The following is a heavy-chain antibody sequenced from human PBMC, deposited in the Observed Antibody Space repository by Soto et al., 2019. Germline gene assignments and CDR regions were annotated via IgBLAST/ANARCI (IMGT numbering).Heavy chain of an antibody. CDR1: GGSISYYY. CDR3: VRGGYVHAFDY. Sequence: SETLSLTCTVSGGSISYYYWGWVRQPPGKGLEWIGSIYYSGNTHYNPSLKSRVTISVDTSMNQFSLNLDSVTAVDSAVYYCVRGGYVHAFDYWGQGALGTVS. D-gene: IGHD5-12*01. V-gene: IGHV4-59*01. J-gene: IGHJ4*02. CDR2: IYYSGNT.